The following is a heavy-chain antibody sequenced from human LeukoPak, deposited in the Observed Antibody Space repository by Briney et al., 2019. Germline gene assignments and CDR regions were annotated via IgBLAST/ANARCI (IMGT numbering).Heavy chain of an antibody. CDR1: GGSISSSSYY. Sequence: KPSETLSLTCTVSGGSISSSSYYWGWIRQPPGKGLEWIGSIYYSGSTYYNPSLKSRVTISVDTSKNQFSLKLSSVTAADTAVYYCARESITMIVYAYWGQGTLVTVSS. CDR2: IYYSGST. CDR3: ARESITMIVYAY. D-gene: IGHD3-22*01. V-gene: IGHV4-39*02. J-gene: IGHJ4*02.